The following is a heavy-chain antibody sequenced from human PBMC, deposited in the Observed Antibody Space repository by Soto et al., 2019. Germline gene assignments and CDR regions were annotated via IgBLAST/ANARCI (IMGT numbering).Heavy chain of an antibody. Sequence: ASVKVSCKASGYTFSRYGISWVRQAPGQGLEWMGWISGYNGDTNYAQKFQGRVTMTIDTSTTTAYMELRSLTSDDTAVYYCAKNGQPPYYYYGLDFRGQGTTVTVSS. CDR3: AKNGQPPYYYYGLDF. V-gene: IGHV1-18*01. J-gene: IGHJ6*02. CDR2: ISGYNGDT. CDR1: GYTFSRYG. D-gene: IGHD2-8*01.